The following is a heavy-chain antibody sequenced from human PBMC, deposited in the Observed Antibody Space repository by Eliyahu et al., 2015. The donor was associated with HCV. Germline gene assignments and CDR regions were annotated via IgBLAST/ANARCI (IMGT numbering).Heavy chain of an antibody. CDR3: ASGGGGIAVAGTGGWFDP. V-gene: IGHV4-59*01. J-gene: IGHJ5*02. CDR1: GGSIXXSS. CDR2: IHYSGST. Sequence: QVQLQXSGPGLVKPSETLSLTCTXSGGSIXXSSWXWIRQPPGKGLEWIGYIHYSGSTNXHPSLKSRVTMSVDTSKNQLSLKLTSVTAADTAVYYCASGGGGIAVAGTGGWFDPWGQGTLVTVSS. D-gene: IGHD6-19*01.